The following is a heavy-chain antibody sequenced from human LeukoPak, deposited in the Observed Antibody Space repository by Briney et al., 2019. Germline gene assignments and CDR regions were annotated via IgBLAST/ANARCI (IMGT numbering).Heavy chain of an antibody. J-gene: IGHJ6*03. CDR3: AKVVSYYYYYMDV. D-gene: IGHD2-8*01. CDR1: GFTFSSYG. CDR2: ISGSGGST. Sequence: PGGSLRLSCAASGFTFSSYGMSWVRQAPGKGLEGVSAISGSGGSTYYADSVKGRFTISRDNSKNTLYLQMNSLRAEDTAVYYCAKVVSYYYYYMDVWGKGTTVTISS. V-gene: IGHV3-23*01.